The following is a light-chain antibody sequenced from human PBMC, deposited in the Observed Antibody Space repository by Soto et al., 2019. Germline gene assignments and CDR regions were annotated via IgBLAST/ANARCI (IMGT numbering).Light chain of an antibody. CDR2: EVY. CDR3: SAYAGSSTWV. CDR1: SSDVGGCNY. Sequence: QSAPTQPPSASGSPGQSVTFSCTGTSSDVGGCNYVSWYQQYPGKAPKLMIYEVYKRHSGVPDRFSGSKSGNTASLTVSGLQPEDEADYYCSAYAGSSTWVFGGGTKLTVL. V-gene: IGLV2-8*01. J-gene: IGLJ2*01.